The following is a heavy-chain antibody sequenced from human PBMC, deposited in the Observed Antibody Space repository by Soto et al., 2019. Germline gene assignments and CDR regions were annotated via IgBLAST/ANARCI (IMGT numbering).Heavy chain of an antibody. J-gene: IGHJ6*03. CDR1: GYTFTSYG. Sequence: GASVKVSCKASGYTFTSYGISWVRQAPGQGLEWMGWISAYNGNTNYAQKLQGRVTMTTDTSTSTAYMELRSLRSDDTAVYYCARDGSVAGTYYYYMDVWGKGTTVTVSS. CDR3: ARDGSVAGTYYYYMDV. V-gene: IGHV1-18*01. CDR2: ISAYNGNT. D-gene: IGHD6-19*01.